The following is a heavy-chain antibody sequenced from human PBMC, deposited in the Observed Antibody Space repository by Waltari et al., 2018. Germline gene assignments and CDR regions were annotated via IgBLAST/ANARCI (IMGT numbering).Heavy chain of an antibody. V-gene: IGHV3-23*01. CDR1: GFSFGGFA. CDR3: AKAFRGYSGSYFDS. J-gene: IGHJ4*02. Sequence: EVQLLESGGGLVQPGGSLRLSCAASGFSFGGFAMNWGRQAPGKGVEWVSALSGSGATTYYADSVRGRFTVSRDNNRNTVYLQMNSLRAEDTAVYYCAKAFRGYSGSYFDSWGRGTLVAVSA. D-gene: IGHD5-12*01. CDR2: LSGSGATT.